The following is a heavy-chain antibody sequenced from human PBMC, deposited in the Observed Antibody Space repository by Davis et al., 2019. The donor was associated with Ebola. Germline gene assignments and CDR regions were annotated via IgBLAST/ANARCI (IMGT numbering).Heavy chain of an antibody. CDR1: GFTFSSYW. Sequence: GESLKISCAASGFTFSSYWMSWVRQAPGKGLEWVANIKQDGSEKYYVDSVKGRFTISRDNAKNSLYLQMNSLRAEDTAVYYCARVLRFLEWLFDYWGQGTLVTVSS. V-gene: IGHV3-7*01. CDR2: IKQDGSEK. J-gene: IGHJ4*02. D-gene: IGHD3-3*01. CDR3: ARVLRFLEWLFDY.